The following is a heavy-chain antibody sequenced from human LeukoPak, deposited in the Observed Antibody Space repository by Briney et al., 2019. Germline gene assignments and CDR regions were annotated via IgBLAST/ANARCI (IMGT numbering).Heavy chain of an antibody. CDR2: IYYSGST. Sequence: SETLSLTCAVYGGSFSGYYWSWIRQPPGKGLEWIGYIYYSGSTNYNPSLKSRVTISVDTSKTQFSLKLSSVTAADTAVYYCAKDIARIQLLSNWFDPWGQGTLVTVSS. CDR3: AKDIARIQLLSNWFDP. D-gene: IGHD5-18*01. J-gene: IGHJ5*02. CDR1: GGSFSGYY. V-gene: IGHV4-59*01.